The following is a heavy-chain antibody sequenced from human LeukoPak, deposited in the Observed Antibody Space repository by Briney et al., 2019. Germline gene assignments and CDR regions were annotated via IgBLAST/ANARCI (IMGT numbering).Heavy chain of an antibody. CDR3: ASQSSGWFDY. D-gene: IGHD6-19*01. J-gene: IGHJ4*02. CDR2: IYSGGST. Sequence: PGGSLRLSCAASGFTFSTYAMTWVRQAPGKGLEWVSVIYSGGSTYYADSVKGRFTISRHNSKNTLYLQMNSLRAEDTAVYYCASQSSGWFDYWGQGTLVTVSS. V-gene: IGHV3-53*04. CDR1: GFTFSTYA.